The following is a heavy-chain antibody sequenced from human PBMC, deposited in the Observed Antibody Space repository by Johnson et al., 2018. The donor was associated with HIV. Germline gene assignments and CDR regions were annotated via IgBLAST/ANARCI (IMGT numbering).Heavy chain of an antibody. J-gene: IGHJ3*02. Sequence: QVQLVESGGGVVQPGRSLRLSCAASGFTFSSYAMHWVRQAPGKGLEWVAVISYDGSNKYYADSVKGRFTISRDNSKNTLYLQMNSLRAEDTAVYYCAKGGSLTQDAPFDIWGKGTMVTVSS. CDR1: GFTFSSYA. D-gene: IGHD1-14*01. CDR3: AKGGSLTQDAPFDI. CDR2: ISYDGSNK. V-gene: IGHV3-30*04.